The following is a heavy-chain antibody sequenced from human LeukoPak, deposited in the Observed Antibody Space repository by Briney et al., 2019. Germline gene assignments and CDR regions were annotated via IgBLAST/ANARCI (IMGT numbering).Heavy chain of an antibody. V-gene: IGHV5-51*01. CDR2: IYPGDSDT. D-gene: IGHD3-9*01. CDR1: GYSFTSYW. J-gene: IGHJ4*02. Sequence: GESPKISCKGSGYSFTSYWIGWVRQMPGKGLEWMGIIYPGDSDTRYSPSFQGQVTISADKSISTAYLQWSSLKASDTAMYYCARLGDYDILTGYYTGFDYWGQGTLVTVSS. CDR3: ARLGDYDILTGYYTGFDY.